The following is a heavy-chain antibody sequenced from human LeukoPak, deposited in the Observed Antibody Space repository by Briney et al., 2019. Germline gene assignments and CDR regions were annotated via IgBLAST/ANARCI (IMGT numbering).Heavy chain of an antibody. CDR2: IIPIFGTA. J-gene: IGHJ4*02. D-gene: IGHD3-22*01. Sequence: ASVKVSCKASGGTFSSYAISWVRQAHGQGLEWMGGIIPIFGTANYAQKFQGRVTITADESTSTAYMELSSLRSEDTAVYYCAREGNPYYYDSSGYYYFDYWGQGTLVTVSS. CDR3: AREGNPYYYDSSGYYYFDY. CDR1: GGTFSSYA. V-gene: IGHV1-69*13.